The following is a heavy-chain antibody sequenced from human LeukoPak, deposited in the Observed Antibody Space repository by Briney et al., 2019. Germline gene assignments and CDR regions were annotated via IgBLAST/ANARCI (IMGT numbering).Heavy chain of an antibody. CDR3: ARHRDVSSDLFDL. D-gene: IGHD6-19*01. J-gene: IGHJ2*01. V-gene: IGHV4-39*01. CDR2: IYYGGST. Sequence: SETLSLTCTVSGGSVSSSNHYWGWIRQPPGKGLEWIGSIYYGGSTYYNPSLKSRVTISVDTSRNQFSLKLTSVTAADTAVYYCARHRDVSSDLFDLWGLGTLVTVSS. CDR1: GGSVSSSNHY.